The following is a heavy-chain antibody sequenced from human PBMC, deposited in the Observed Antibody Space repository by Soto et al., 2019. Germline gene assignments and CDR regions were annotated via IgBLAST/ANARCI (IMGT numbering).Heavy chain of an antibody. J-gene: IGHJ6*02. CDR1: GGSVSSSNW. CDR2: IYHSGST. CDR3: ARYGDYGSAYYGMDV. D-gene: IGHD4-17*01. V-gene: IGHV4-4*02. Sequence: QVQLQESGPGLVKPSGSLSLTYAVSGGSVSSSNWWSWVRQPPGKGLEWIGEIYHSGSTNYNPSLKSRVTISVDKSKNQFSLKLSSVTAADTAVYYCARYGDYGSAYYGMDVWGQGTTVTVSS.